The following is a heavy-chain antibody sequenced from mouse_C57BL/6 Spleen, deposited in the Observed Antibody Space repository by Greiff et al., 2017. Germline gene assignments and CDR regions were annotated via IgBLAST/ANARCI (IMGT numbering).Heavy chain of an antibody. J-gene: IGHJ1*03. CDR1: GYTFTSYW. CDR3: ARRGTTDNFDV. CDR2: IDPSDSYT. D-gene: IGHD1-1*01. Sequence: VQLQQPGAELVRPGTSVKLSCKASGYTFTSYWMHWVKQRPGQGLEWIGVIDPSDSYTNYNQKFKGKATLTVDTSSSTAYMQLSSLTSEDSAVYYCARRGTTDNFDVWGTGTTVTVSS. V-gene: IGHV1-59*01.